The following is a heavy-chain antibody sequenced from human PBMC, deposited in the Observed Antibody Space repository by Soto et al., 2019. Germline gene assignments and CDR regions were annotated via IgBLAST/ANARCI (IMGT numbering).Heavy chain of an antibody. V-gene: IGHV1-18*01. CDR3: ARILDYYDSSGYSYFDY. CDR1: GYTFNSYG. D-gene: IGHD3-22*01. Sequence: APVKVSCKASGYTFNSYGISWVRQAPGQGVEWMGWISAYNGNTNYAQKLQGRVTITADDSTSIAYMELSSLRSEDTAVYYCARILDYYDSSGYSYFDYWGQGTLVTVSS. J-gene: IGHJ4*02. CDR2: ISAYNGNT.